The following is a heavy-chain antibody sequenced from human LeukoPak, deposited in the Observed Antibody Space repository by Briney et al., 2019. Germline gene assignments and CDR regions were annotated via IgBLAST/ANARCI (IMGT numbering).Heavy chain of an antibody. D-gene: IGHD6-19*01. V-gene: IGHV4-34*01. Sequence: SETLSLTCAVYGGSFSGYYWSWIRQPPGKGLEWIGEIKHSGSTNYNPSLKSRVTISVDTSKNQFSLKLSSVTAADTAVYYCARGGRQWLVRRPYNWFDPWGQGTLVTVSP. J-gene: IGHJ5*02. CDR2: IKHSGST. CDR1: GGSFSGYY. CDR3: ARGGRQWLVRRPYNWFDP.